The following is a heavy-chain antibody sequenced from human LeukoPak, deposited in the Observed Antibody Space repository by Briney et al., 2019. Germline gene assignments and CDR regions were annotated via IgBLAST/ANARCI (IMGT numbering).Heavy chain of an antibody. Sequence: PGGSLRLSCAASGFTFSSYGMNWVRQAPGKGLEWVSVISASGASTYNADSVKGRFTISRDNSKNTLYLQMNSLRVEDTALYFCAKGVSTRPLYYFDYWGQGTLVTVSS. V-gene: IGHV3-23*01. CDR2: ISASGAST. CDR3: AKGVSTRPLYYFDY. J-gene: IGHJ4*02. CDR1: GFTFSSYG. D-gene: IGHD6-6*01.